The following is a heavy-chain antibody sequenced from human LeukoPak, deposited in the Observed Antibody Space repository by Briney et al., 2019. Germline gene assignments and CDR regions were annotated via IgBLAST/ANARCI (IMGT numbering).Heavy chain of an antibody. D-gene: IGHD4-23*01. V-gene: IGHV3-48*01. CDR2: ISSSSTI. Sequence: PGGSLRLSCAASGFTFSSYSMNWVRQAPGKGLEWVSYISSSSTIYYADSVKGRFTISRDNAKNSLYLQMNSLRAEDTAVYYCARDQEVRALGAFDIWGQGTMVTVSS. CDR3: ARDQEVRALGAFDI. CDR1: GFTFSSYS. J-gene: IGHJ3*02.